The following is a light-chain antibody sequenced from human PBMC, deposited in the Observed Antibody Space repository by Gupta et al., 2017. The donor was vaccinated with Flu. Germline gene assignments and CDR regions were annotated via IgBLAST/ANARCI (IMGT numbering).Light chain of an antibody. CDR2: DAS. CDR3: RQRGNWLT. CDR1: QSVSSY. J-gene: IGKJ2*01. Sequence: EIVLTQSPATLSLSPGDRATLSCRASQSVSSYLAWDQQKPVQAPRLVIYDASNRAIGSADRFRGSGYGTDFTLTSSGREPEDCAVYYWRQRGNWLTFRYETKKGIK. V-gene: IGKV3-11*01.